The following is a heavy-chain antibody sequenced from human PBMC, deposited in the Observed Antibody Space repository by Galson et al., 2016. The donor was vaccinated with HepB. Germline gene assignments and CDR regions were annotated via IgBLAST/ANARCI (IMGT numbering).Heavy chain of an antibody. CDR2: IIPMFGTT. CDR3: AGSIWTYLTIGDSGYYMDV. CDR1: GGTFSTNA. V-gene: IGHV1-69*06. D-gene: IGHD1-7*01. J-gene: IGHJ6*03. Sequence: SVKVSCKASGGTFSTNAISWLRQAPGQGLEWMGGIIPMFGTTNYAQKFQGRLTITADKSTSIAYMELSSLRYEDTAIYYCAGSIWTYLTIGDSGYYMDVWGKGTTVTVSS.